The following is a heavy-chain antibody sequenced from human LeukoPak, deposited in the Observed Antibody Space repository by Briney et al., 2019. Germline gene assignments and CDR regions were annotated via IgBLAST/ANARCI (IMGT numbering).Heavy chain of an antibody. CDR2: ISISSSTI. CDR1: GFTFSSFS. CDR3: ARSFSAYCGGDCYSGGFDY. J-gene: IGHJ4*02. V-gene: IGHV3-48*01. Sequence: PGGSLRLSCAASGFTFSSFSMNWARQAPGKGLEWVSYISISSSTIYYADSVKGRFTISRDNAKNSLYLQMNSLGAEDTAVYYCARSFSAYCGGDCYSGGFDYWGQGTLVTVSS. D-gene: IGHD2-21*02.